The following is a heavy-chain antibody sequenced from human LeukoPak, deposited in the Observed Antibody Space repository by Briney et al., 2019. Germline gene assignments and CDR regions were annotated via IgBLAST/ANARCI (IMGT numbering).Heavy chain of an antibody. Sequence: SETLSLTCAVYGGSFSGYYWSWIRQPPGKGLEWIGEIKHSGSTNYNPSLKSRVTISVDTSKNQFSLKLSSVTAADTAVYYCASLADSGSYPLDYWGQGTLVTVSS. J-gene: IGHJ4*02. CDR1: GGSFSGYY. CDR2: IKHSGST. V-gene: IGHV4-34*01. D-gene: IGHD1-26*01. CDR3: ASLADSGSYPLDY.